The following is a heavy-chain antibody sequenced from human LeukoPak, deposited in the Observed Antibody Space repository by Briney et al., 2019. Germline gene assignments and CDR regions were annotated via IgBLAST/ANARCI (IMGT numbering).Heavy chain of an antibody. CDR3: ARGGFRYFGY. D-gene: IGHD3-16*02. J-gene: IGHJ4*02. CDR1: GFTFSDYY. Sequence: GGSLRLSCAGSGFTFSDYYMSWVRQAPGKGLEWVANTKQDGNEKYYVDSVKGRFTISRDNAKNSLYLQMNSLRAEDTAVYYCARGGFRYFGYWGQGTLVTVSS. V-gene: IGHV3-7*04. CDR2: TKQDGNEK.